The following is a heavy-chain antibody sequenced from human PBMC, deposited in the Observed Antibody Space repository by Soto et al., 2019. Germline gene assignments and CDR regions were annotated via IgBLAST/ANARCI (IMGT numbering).Heavy chain of an antibody. CDR2: IIPIFGTA. CDR3: ARMYVRGGAAGAYGMDV. J-gene: IGHJ6*02. CDR1: GGTFSSYA. V-gene: IGHV1-69*01. Sequence: QVQLVQSGAEVKKPGSSVKVSCKASGGTFSSYAISWVRQAPGQGLEWMGGIIPIFGTANYAQKFQGRVTITADESTSTAYMELSSLRSEDTAVYYCARMYVRGGAAGAYGMDVWGQGTTVTVSS. D-gene: IGHD3-16*01.